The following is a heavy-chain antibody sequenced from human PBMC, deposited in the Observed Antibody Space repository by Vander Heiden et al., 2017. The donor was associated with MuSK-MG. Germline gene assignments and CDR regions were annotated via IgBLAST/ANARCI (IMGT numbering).Heavy chain of an antibody. Sequence: EVQLLVSGGGLVQPGGSLRLSCAGCGFTFSSYAMSWVRQAPGKGLEWVSAISGSRGSTYYSYSVKGRFTISRDNSKHTLYLQLHSLRAEDTAGCCCVIVNGVVAYDIW. V-gene: IGHV3-23*01. CDR1: GFTFSSYA. J-gene: IGHJ3*02. CDR2: ISGSRGST. CDR3: VIVNGVVAYDI. D-gene: IGHD2-8*01.